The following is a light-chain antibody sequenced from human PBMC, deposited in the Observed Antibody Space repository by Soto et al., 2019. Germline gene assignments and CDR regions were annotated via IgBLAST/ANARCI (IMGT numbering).Light chain of an antibody. Sequence: DIVMTQSPDSLTVSLGERATINCKSSQTVLYSSNNKNYLAWYQHKPGQPPKLLIYWASTREFGVPDRFSGSGSATDFTLTISSLQAEDVAVYYCQQYYTTPRTFGQVTKVEIK. CDR1: QTVLYSSNNKNY. V-gene: IGKV4-1*01. CDR2: WAS. CDR3: QQYYTTPRT. J-gene: IGKJ1*01.